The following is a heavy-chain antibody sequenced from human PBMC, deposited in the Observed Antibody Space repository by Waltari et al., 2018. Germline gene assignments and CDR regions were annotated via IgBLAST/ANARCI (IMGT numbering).Heavy chain of an antibody. CDR2: VYSSGHT. CDR3: ARSGDFGDYDA. V-gene: IGHV4-4*07. Sequence: QVQLQESGPGLVKPSETLSLTCSVSGGSISNYYWTWVRQSAGKGLGWIGRVYSSGHTGYNPSLESRVTMSLDTSSNEFSLKLRFVTAADTGVYFCARSGDFGDYDAWGQGTLVTVS. D-gene: IGHD2-21*02. CDR1: GGSISNYY. J-gene: IGHJ5*02.